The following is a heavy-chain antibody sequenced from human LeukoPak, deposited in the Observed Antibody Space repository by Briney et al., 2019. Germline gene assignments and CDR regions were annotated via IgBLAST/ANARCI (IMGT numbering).Heavy chain of an antibody. CDR2: IGIRGDT. CDR1: GFTFIDYD. CDR3: ARGGIQVSGIDEFDY. V-gene: IGHV3-13*01. J-gene: IGHJ4*02. D-gene: IGHD6-19*01. Sequence: GGSLRLSCAASGFTFIDYDMHWVRQVIGKGLEWVSAIGIRGDTHYSGSVKGRFTISRENAESYLYLQMNSLRAEDTAVYYCARGGIQVSGIDEFDYWGQGTLVTVSS.